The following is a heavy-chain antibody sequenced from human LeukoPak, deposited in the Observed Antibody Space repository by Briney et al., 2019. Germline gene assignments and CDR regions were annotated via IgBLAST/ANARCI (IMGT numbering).Heavy chain of an antibody. CDR2: VNPNSGGT. D-gene: IGHD1-26*01. Sequence: GASVKVSCTASGYTFTDYHIHWVRQAPGQGLEWLGWVNPNSGGTNTAQNFQGRVTMTRDTSISTAYMELRSLRSDDTAVYYCARVLANDGLDIWGQGTMVTVYS. J-gene: IGHJ3*02. V-gene: IGHV1-2*02. CDR3: ARVLANDGLDI. CDR1: GYTFTDYH.